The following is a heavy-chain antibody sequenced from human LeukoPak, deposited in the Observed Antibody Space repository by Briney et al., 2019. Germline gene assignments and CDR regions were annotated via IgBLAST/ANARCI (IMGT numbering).Heavy chain of an antibody. J-gene: IGHJ3*02. CDR3: ARGQESSSGWFEAFDI. D-gene: IGHD6-19*01. Sequence: ASVKVSCKASGYTFTGYYMHWVRQAPGHGLEWMGWINPHSGGTNYAQKFQGRVTMTSDTSISTAYMELSRLRSDDTAVYYCARGQESSSGWFEAFDIWGQGTMVTVSS. CDR2: INPHSGGT. CDR1: GYTFTGYY. V-gene: IGHV1-2*02.